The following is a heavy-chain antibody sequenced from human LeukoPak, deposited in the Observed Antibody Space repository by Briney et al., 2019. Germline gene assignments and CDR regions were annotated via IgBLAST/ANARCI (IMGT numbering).Heavy chain of an antibody. V-gene: IGHV3-23*01. J-gene: IGHJ4*02. CDR3: SPPAELLGGR. D-gene: IGHD2-15*01. Sequence: PGGSLRLSCAASGFTFSSYAMSWVRQAPGKGLGWVSAISGSGGSTYYADSVKGRFTISRDNSKNTLYLQMNSLRAEDTAVYYCSPPAELLGGRWGQGTLVTVSS. CDR1: GFTFSSYA. CDR2: ISGSGGST.